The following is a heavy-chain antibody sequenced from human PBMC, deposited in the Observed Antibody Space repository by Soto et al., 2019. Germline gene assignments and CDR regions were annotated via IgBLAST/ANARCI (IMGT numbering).Heavy chain of an antibody. CDR3: SRGNDAYKGGRT. Sequence: PSETLSLTCAVYGGSFSGYYWTWIRQPPGTGLEWIGEIHPSGSTYYNPFLKTRVTLSQDTSKKQFSLNLISVTAADTGEYYCSRGNDAYKGGRTWGQGTLVTVSS. D-gene: IGHD1-1*01. J-gene: IGHJ5*02. CDR1: GGSFSGYY. V-gene: IGHV4-34*01. CDR2: IHPSGST.